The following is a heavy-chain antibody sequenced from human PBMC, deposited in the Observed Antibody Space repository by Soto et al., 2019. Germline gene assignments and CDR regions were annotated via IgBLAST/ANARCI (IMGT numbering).Heavy chain of an antibody. CDR2: IYYSGST. V-gene: IGHV4-39*07. D-gene: IGHD2-2*01. J-gene: IGHJ4*02. Sequence: PSETLSLTCTVSGGSISSRGYYWGWIRQPPGKGLEWIGTIYYSGSTYYNPSLKSRVTISADTSKNQFSLELKSVTVADTAVYYCGTVRASWYVHYWGQGTLVTVSS. CDR3: GTVRASWYVHY. CDR1: GGSISSRGYY.